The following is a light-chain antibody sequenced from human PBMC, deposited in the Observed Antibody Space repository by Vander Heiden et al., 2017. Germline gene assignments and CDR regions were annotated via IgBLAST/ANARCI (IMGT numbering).Light chain of an antibody. CDR1: SPNLGSNT. CDR2: SNN. V-gene: IGLV1-44*01. Sequence: QSVLTQPPSASGTPGQRVTISCSGSSPNLGSNTVNWYQQPPATAPNLLIYSNNQRPSGVPDRFSGSKSGTSASLAISGLQSEDEADYYCAAGDDSLNGWVFGGGTKLTVL. CDR3: AAGDDSLNGWV. J-gene: IGLJ3*02.